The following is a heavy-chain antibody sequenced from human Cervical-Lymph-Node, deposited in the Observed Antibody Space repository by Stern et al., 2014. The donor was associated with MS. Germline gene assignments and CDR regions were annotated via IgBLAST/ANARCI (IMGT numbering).Heavy chain of an antibody. CDR3: AIRRSGFYCFDS. Sequence: MQLVQSGAEVKKTGDSLKISCQASGYSFNNQWIAWVRQTPGQGLEWMGIIYTNDCDTSYWPTSQGQVTISDDKSSSVAYLQWRRLKTADAAIYCCAIRRSGFYCFDSWGQGTLVTVSS. CDR2: IYTNDCDT. J-gene: IGHJ4*02. CDR1: GYSFNNQW. D-gene: IGHD3-22*01. V-gene: IGHV5-51*01.